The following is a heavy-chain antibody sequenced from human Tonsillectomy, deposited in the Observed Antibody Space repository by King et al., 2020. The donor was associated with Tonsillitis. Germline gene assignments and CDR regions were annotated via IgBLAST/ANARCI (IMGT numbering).Heavy chain of an antibody. D-gene: IGHD6-19*01. V-gene: IGHV1-3*04. CDR3: TRDGGTGWYGHN. J-gene: IGHJ4*02. Sequence: GQLVQSGAEVKKPGASVKVSCKASGYTFDSYAIHWVRQAPGPRLEWMGWINTANGNTFYSQKFQGRVTIRRDTPASTAYLEMSSLRSEDTAVYYCTRDGGTGWYGHNWGQGTLVTVSS. CDR2: INTANGNT. CDR1: GYTFDSYA.